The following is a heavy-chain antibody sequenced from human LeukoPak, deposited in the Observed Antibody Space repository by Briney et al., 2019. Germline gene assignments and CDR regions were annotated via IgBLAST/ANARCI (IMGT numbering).Heavy chain of an antibody. J-gene: IGHJ4*02. CDR3: AKEFKSSGWYVVDY. Sequence: GRSLRLSCAASGFTFSSYGMHWVRQAPGKGLEWVAVISYDGSNKYYADSVKGRFTISRDNSKNTLYLQMNSLRAEDTAVYYCAKEFKSSGWYVVDYWGQGTLVTVSP. D-gene: IGHD6-19*01. CDR1: GFTFSSYG. V-gene: IGHV3-30*18. CDR2: ISYDGSNK.